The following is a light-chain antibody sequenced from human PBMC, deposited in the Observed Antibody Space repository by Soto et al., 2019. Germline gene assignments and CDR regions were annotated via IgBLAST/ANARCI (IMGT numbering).Light chain of an antibody. CDR3: TSYTTTGTYV. V-gene: IGLV2-14*03. Sequence: QSVLNQPASVSGSPGQSITISRPGASSDLGDYNYVSWYQQHPGKAPKLMIYDVSSRPSGVSDRFSGSKSGNAASLTISGLQAEDEADYYCTSYTTTGTYVFATGTKVTVL. J-gene: IGLJ1*01. CDR2: DVS. CDR1: SSDLGDYNY.